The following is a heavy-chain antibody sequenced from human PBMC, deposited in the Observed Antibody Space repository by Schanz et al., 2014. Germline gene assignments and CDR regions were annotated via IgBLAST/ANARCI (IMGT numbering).Heavy chain of an antibody. V-gene: IGHV3-13*01. Sequence: EGQLLESGGGLIQPGGSLRLSCEASGFDFNSYSMNWVRQGTGKGLEWVSTIGYLGDTYYPDSVKGRFTVSRDSGQNSLYLQMNSLRAGDTAVYYCARGTDWNLHYWGQGALVTVSS. CDR3: ARGTDWNLHY. D-gene: IGHD1-1*01. CDR1: GFDFNSYS. J-gene: IGHJ4*02. CDR2: IGYLGDT.